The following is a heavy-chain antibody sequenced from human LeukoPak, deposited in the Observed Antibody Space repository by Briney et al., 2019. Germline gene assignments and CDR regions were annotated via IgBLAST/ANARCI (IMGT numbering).Heavy chain of an antibody. Sequence: ASVKVSCKASGYTFTGYYMHWVRQAPGQGLEWMGWINPNSGGTNYAQEFQGRVTMTRDTSISTAYMELSRLRSDDTAVYYCARDIPFDYWGQGTLVTVSS. V-gene: IGHV1-2*02. CDR3: ARDIPFDY. CDR2: INPNSGGT. CDR1: GYTFTGYY. J-gene: IGHJ4*02.